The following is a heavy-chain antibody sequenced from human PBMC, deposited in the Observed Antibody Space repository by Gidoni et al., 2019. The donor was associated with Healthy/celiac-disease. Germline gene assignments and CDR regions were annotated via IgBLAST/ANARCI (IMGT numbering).Heavy chain of an antibody. CDR3: ALRYQLPRAFDI. Sequence: QVQLVHSRAEVKKPGSSVKVSCKASGGTFSSYAIFGTANYAQKFQGRVTITADESTSTAYMELGSLRSEDTAVYYCALRYQLPRAFDIWGQGTMVTVSS. CDR2: FGTA. J-gene: IGHJ3*02. D-gene: IGHD2-2*01. CDR1: GGTFSSYA. V-gene: IGHV1-69*01.